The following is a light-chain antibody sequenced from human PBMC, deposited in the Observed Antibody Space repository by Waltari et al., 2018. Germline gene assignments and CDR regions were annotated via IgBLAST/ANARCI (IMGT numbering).Light chain of an antibody. CDR1: SSNIGAGYD. CDR2: GNR. V-gene: IGLV1-40*01. Sequence: QSVLTQPPSVSGAPGQRVTISCTGSSSNIGAGYDVHWYQQLPGTAPKLLIYGNRTRPSGVPDRVSGSKSGTSASLTITGLQAEDEADYYCQSFDSSLSASGVFGGGTKLTVL. CDR3: QSFDSSLSASGV. J-gene: IGLJ3*02.